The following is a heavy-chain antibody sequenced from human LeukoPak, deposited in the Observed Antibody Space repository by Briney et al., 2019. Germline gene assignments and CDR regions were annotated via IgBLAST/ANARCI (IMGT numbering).Heavy chain of an antibody. Sequence: ASVKVSCKASGYTFTASYIHWVRQAPGQGLEWMGRINPNNGDTNYAQKFQDRVTMTRDTSTSTAYMELSSLRSAHTAVYYCARDRRGRYCSSISCYLGCFDPWGQGTLVTVSS. D-gene: IGHD2-2*01. J-gene: IGHJ5*02. CDR1: GYTFTASY. CDR2: INPNNGDT. V-gene: IGHV1-2*06. CDR3: ARDRRGRYCSSISCYLGCFDP.